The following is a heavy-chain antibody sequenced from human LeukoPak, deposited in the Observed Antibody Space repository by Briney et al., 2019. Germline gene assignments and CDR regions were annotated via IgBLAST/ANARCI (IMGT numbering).Heavy chain of an antibody. CDR2: ISYDGSNK. J-gene: IGHJ4*02. CDR1: GFTFSSYG. CDR3: ARDLTR. D-gene: IGHD4-23*01. V-gene: IGHV3-30*03. Sequence: GGSLRLSCAASGFTFSSYGMHWVRQAPGKGLEWVAVISYDGSNKYYADSVKGRFTISRDNSKNTLYLQMNSLRAEDTAVYYCARDLTRWGQGTLVTVSS.